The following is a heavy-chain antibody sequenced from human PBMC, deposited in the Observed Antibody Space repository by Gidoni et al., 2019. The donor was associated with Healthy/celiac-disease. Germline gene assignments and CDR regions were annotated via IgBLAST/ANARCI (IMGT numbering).Heavy chain of an antibody. CDR3: AREFLLDLGPSIDY. CDR1: GFPLRRYA. CDR2: ISYDGSNK. Sequence: QVQLVESGGGVVQPGRSLRLSCTPSGFPLRRYAMHWVRQAPGKGLEWVAVISYDGSNKYYADSVKGRFTISRDNSKNTLYLQMNSLRAEDTAVYYCAREFLLDLGPSIDYWGQGTLVTVSS. J-gene: IGHJ4*02. V-gene: IGHV3-30-3*01. D-gene: IGHD3-16*01.